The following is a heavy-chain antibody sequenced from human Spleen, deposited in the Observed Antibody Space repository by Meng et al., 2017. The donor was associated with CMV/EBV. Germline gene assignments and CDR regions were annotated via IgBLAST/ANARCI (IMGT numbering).Heavy chain of an antibody. Sequence: SETLSLTCTVSGGSISSYYWSWIRQPPGKGLEWIGYIYYSGSTNYNPSLKSRVTISVDTSKNQFSLKLSSVTAADTAVYYCASSAARPGYKFDPWGQGTLVTVSS. CDR3: ASSAARPGYKFDP. CDR2: IYYSGST. V-gene: IGHV4-59*08. D-gene: IGHD6-6*01. J-gene: IGHJ5*02. CDR1: GGSISSYY.